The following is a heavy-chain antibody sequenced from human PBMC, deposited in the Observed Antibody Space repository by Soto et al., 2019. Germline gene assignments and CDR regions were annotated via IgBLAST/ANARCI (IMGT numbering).Heavy chain of an antibody. Sequence: SETLSLTCAVYGGSFSGYYWSWIRQPPGKGLEWIGEINHSGSTNYNPSLKSRVTISVDTSKNQFSLKLSSVTAADTAVYYCARRRGYYYDSSGYYSNWFDPWGQGTLVTVSS. J-gene: IGHJ5*02. CDR3: ARRRGYYYDSSGYYSNWFDP. CDR2: INHSGST. D-gene: IGHD3-22*01. V-gene: IGHV4-34*01. CDR1: GGSFSGYY.